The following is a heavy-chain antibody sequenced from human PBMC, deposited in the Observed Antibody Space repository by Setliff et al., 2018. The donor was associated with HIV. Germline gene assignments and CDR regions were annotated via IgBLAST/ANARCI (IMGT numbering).Heavy chain of an antibody. D-gene: IGHD3-3*01. CDR2: IYTSGSA. CDR1: GVSINRTDHY. J-gene: IGHJ3*02. CDR3: ARRDYNFSGTFDI. V-gene: IGHV4-61*05. Sequence: SETLSLTCSVSGVSINRTDHYWSWIRQSPGKGLEWIGYIYTSGSATYNPSLKGRVTISIDTSKNQFSLRLDSVTAADTAVYYCARRDYNFSGTFDIWGQGTMVTVSS.